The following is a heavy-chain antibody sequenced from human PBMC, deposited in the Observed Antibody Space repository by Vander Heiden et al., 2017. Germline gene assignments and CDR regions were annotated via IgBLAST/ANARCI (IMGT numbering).Heavy chain of an antibody. CDR1: GGSLSSSSYY. D-gene: IGHD3-22*01. CDR2: IYYSGST. CDR3: ARRQYYYDSSGYYSDWFDP. J-gene: IGHJ5*02. Sequence: QLQLQESGPGLVKPSETLSLTCTVSGGSLSSSSYYWGWIRPPPGKGLEWIGSIYYSGSTYYNPSLKSRVTISVDTSKNQFSLKLSSVTAADTAVYYCARRQYYYDSSGYYSDWFDPWGQGTLVTVSS. V-gene: IGHV4-39*01.